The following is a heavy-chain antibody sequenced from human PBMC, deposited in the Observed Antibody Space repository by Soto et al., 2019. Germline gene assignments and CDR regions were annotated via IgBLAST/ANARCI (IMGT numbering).Heavy chain of an antibody. D-gene: IGHD4-17*01. V-gene: IGHV3-21*01. J-gene: IGHJ3*02. Sequence: GGSLRLSCAASGFTFSRYSMNWVRQAPGKGLEWVSSISSSSSYIYYADSVKGRFTISRDNAKNSLYLQMNSLRAEDTAVYYCARATAFGAFDIWGQGTMVTVSS. CDR1: GFTFSRYS. CDR2: ISSSSSYI. CDR3: ARATAFGAFDI.